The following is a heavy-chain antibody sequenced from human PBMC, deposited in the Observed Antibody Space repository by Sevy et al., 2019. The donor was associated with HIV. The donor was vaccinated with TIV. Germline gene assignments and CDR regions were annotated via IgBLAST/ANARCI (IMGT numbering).Heavy chain of an antibody. J-gene: IGHJ4*02. CDR3: SILTIFGVVTDFDY. D-gene: IGHD3-3*01. CDR2: ISSRGSTI. Sequence: GGSLRLSCAASGFTFSNFVMNWVRQAPGKGLEWVSYISSRGSTIYYADSVKGRFTISRDNTKNSLFLQMISLRDEDTAVYYCSILTIFGVVTDFDYWGQGTLVTVSS. CDR1: GFTFSNFV. V-gene: IGHV3-48*02.